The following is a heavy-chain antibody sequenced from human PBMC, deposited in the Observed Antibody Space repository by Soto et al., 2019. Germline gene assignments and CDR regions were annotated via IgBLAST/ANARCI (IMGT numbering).Heavy chain of an antibody. CDR2: INPNSGGT. V-gene: IGHV1-2*02. J-gene: IGHJ4*02. D-gene: IGHD3-22*01. CDR1: GYTFTGYY. Sequence: ASVKVSCKASGYTFTGYYMHWVRQAPGQGLEWMGWINPNSGGTNYAQKFQGRVTMTRGTSISTAYMELSRLRSDDTAVYYCARAPYYYDSREGGDFDYWGQGTLVTVSS. CDR3: ARAPYYYDSREGGDFDY.